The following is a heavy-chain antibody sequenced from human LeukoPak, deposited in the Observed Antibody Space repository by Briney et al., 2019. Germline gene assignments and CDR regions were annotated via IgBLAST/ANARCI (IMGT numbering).Heavy chain of an antibody. J-gene: IGHJ3*02. D-gene: IGHD1-26*01. CDR2: VGTGYDT. Sequence: GSLTLSCAASGFTISAYEMHWVRQVTGKRLEWVSAVGTGYDTFYSASVEGRFTISRENAKNSIYLQMNSLTAGDTALYYCVRESAGMGAKAFDIRGQGTMVTVSS. V-gene: IGHV3-13*01. CDR1: GFTISAYE. CDR3: VRESAGMGAKAFDI.